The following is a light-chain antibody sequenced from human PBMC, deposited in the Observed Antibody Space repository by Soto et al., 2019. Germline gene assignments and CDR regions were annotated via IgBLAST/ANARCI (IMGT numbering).Light chain of an antibody. Sequence: QSALTQPGSVSGSPGQSITISCTGTSSDVGGYNYVSWYQQHPGKAPKLIIYEVSNRPSGVSNRFSGSKSGNTASLTISGLQPEDETDYYCSSCTSTSTCLFGTGIKVTVL. J-gene: IGLJ1*01. CDR2: EVS. CDR3: SSCTSTSTCL. CDR1: SSDVGGYNY. V-gene: IGLV2-14*01.